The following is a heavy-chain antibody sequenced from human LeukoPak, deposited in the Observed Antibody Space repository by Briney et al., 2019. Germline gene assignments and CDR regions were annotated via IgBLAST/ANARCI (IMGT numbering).Heavy chain of an antibody. CDR3: AKEGAAMGYGSGSYPLDP. D-gene: IGHD3-10*01. V-gene: IGHV3-23*01. CDR1: GFTFSSEG. Sequence: GGSLRLSCAVSGFTFSSEGMSWVRQAPGKGLEWVSAISGSGGSTYYADSVKGRFTISRDNSRNTLYLQMNSLRAEDTAVYYCAKEGAAMGYGSGSYPLDPWGQGTLVTVSS. CDR2: ISGSGGST. J-gene: IGHJ5*02.